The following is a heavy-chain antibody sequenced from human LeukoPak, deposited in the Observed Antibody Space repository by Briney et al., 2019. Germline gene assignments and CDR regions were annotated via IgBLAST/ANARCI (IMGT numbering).Heavy chain of an antibody. CDR3: ARGVVGATIDY. V-gene: IGHV3-48*04. D-gene: IGHD1-26*01. Sequence: GGSLRLSCAASGFTFSTYSMNWVRQAPGKGLEWVSYISSGSSTIYYADSVKGRFTISRDNAKNSLYLQMNSLRAEDTAVYYCARGVVGATIDYWGQGTLVTVSS. CDR1: GFTFSTYS. J-gene: IGHJ4*02. CDR2: ISSGSSTI.